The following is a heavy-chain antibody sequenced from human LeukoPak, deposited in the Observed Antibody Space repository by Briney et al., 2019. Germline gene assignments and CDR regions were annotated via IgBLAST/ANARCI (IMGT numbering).Heavy chain of an antibody. D-gene: IGHD6-19*01. J-gene: IGHJ3*02. CDR1: GFTFSSYS. V-gene: IGHV3-21*01. Sequence: GGSLRLSCAASGFTFSSYSMNWVRQAPGKGLEWVSSISSSSSYIYYADSVKGRFTISRDNSKNTLYLQMNSLRAEDTAVYYCAKDNGWDAFDIWGQGTMVTVSS. CDR2: ISSSSSYI. CDR3: AKDNGWDAFDI.